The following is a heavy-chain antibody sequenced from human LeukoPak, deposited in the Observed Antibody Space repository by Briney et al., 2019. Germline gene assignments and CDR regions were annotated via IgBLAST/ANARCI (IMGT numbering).Heavy chain of an antibody. V-gene: IGHV4-34*01. CDR2: INHSGST. CDR1: GGSFSGYY. Sequence: SETLSLTCAVYGGSFSGYYWSWIRQPPGKGLEWIGEINHSGSTNYNPSLKSRVTISVDTSKNQFSLKLSSVTAADTAVYYCARVKFYYYDSSGYYWYFDLWGRGTLATVSS. D-gene: IGHD3-22*01. J-gene: IGHJ2*01. CDR3: ARVKFYYYDSSGYYWYFDL.